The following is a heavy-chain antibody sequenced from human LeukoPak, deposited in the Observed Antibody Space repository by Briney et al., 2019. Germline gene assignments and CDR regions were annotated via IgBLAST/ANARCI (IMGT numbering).Heavy chain of an antibody. V-gene: IGHV4-59*08. CDR2: IYYSGST. J-gene: IGHJ4*02. CDR1: GGSISGSY. CDR3: ARLKSGPGCSSASCTDFDY. Sequence: SETLSLTCTVSGGSISGSYWSWIRQPPGKGLEWIGYIYYSGSTNYNPSLKSRVTISVDTSKNQFSLKVRSVTAADTAVYYCARLKSGPGCSSASCTDFDYWGQGTLVTVSS. D-gene: IGHD2-2*01.